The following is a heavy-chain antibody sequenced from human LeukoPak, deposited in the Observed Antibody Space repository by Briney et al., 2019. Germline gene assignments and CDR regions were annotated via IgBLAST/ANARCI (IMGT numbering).Heavy chain of an antibody. D-gene: IGHD2-15*01. Sequence: GGSLRLSCEASGVTDNSYFMGWVRQAPGKGLEWVSLISSEGFTYYADSVKGRFTISRDNSKNTLYLQMNSLRAEDTAFYYCAIGRGGDWGQGALVTVSS. CDR2: ISSEGFT. J-gene: IGHJ4*02. CDR3: AIGRGGD. CDR1: GVTDNSYF. V-gene: IGHV3-53*01.